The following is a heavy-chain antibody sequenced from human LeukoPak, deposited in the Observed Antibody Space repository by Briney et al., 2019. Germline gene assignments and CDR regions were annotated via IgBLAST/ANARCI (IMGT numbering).Heavy chain of an antibody. CDR3: ARVGSSSGPQWGFFRH. J-gene: IGHJ1*01. CDR1: GFTFSSHW. D-gene: IGHD6-19*01. CDR2: INQGGNDR. V-gene: IGHV3-7*01. Sequence: GGSLRLSCAASGFTFSSHWMSWVRQAPGKGLEWVANINQGGNDRNYVDSVKGRFTISRDNAQNSLYLQMDSLRVEDTAMYYCARVGSSSGPQWGFFRHWGQGTLVTVSS.